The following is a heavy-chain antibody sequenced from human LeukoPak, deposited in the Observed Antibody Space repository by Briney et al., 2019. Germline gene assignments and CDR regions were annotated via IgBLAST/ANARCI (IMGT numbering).Heavy chain of an antibody. CDR2: TYYRSKWYS. Sequence: SQTLSLTCAISGDSVSSNNGAWNWIRQSPSRGLEWLGRTYYRSKWYSDYAGSVQGRITISPDTSKNQFSLQLYSVTPEDAAVYYCARDVGTSGWYWGQGTLVTVSS. CDR1: GDSVSSNNGA. V-gene: IGHV6-1*01. D-gene: IGHD6-19*01. J-gene: IGHJ4*02. CDR3: ARDVGTSGWY.